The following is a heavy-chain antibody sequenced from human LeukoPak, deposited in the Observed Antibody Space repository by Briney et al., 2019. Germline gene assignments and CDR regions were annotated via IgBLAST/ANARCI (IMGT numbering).Heavy chain of an antibody. J-gene: IGHJ6*04. V-gene: IGHV3-73*01. D-gene: IGHD1-26*01. CDR2: IRSKTNNYAT. Sequence: PGGSLKLSCVASAFTFSGSAMHWVRQASGKGLEWVGRIRSKTNNYATVYAASVNGRFTISRDDSKNTAYLQMNSLETEDTAVYYCTTTAAKADNYYYAMDVWGKGTTVTVSS. CDR3: TTTAAKADNYYYAMDV. CDR1: AFTFSGSA.